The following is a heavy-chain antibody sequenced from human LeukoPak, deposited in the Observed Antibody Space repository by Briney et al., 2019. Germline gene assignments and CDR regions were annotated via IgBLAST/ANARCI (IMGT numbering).Heavy chain of an antibody. Sequence: GSLRLSCAASGFTFSNYAMSWIRQPPGKWLEWIGEINHSGSTNYNPSLKSRVTISVDTSKNQFSLKLSSVTAADTAVYYCAREKIDYDYVWGSYRQIYYFDYWGQGTLVTVSS. CDR2: INHSGST. CDR3: AREKIDYDYVWGSYRQIYYFDY. V-gene: IGHV4-34*01. CDR1: GFTFSNYA. D-gene: IGHD3-16*02. J-gene: IGHJ4*02.